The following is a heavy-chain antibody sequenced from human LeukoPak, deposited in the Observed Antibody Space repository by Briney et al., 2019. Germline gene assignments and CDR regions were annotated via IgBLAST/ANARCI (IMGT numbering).Heavy chain of an antibody. CDR1: GYSFTSYW. V-gene: IGHV5-51*01. Sequence: GESLKISCKGSGYSFTSYWIGWVRQTPGKGLEWMGIIYPGDSDTRYSPSFQGQVTISADKSISTAYLQWSSLKASDTAMYYCASRYYYDSSGTRRIDDAFDIWGQGTMVTVSS. J-gene: IGHJ3*02. CDR3: ASRYYYDSSGTRRIDDAFDI. D-gene: IGHD3-22*01. CDR2: IYPGDSDT.